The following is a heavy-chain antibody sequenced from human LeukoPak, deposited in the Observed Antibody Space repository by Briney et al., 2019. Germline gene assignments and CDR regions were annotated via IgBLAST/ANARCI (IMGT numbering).Heavy chain of an antibody. Sequence: PGGSLRLSCAASGFTFSSYAMSWVRQAPGKGLEWVSAISGSGGSTYYADSVKGRFTISRDNSKNTLYLQMNSLRAEDTAVYYCAIRYSSGWYAGLFDYWGQGTLVTVSS. D-gene: IGHD6-19*01. CDR1: GFTFSSYA. CDR3: AIRYSSGWYAGLFDY. CDR2: ISGSGGST. J-gene: IGHJ4*02. V-gene: IGHV3-23*01.